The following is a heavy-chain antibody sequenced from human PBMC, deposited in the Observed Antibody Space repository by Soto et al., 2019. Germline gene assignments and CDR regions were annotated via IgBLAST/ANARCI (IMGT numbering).Heavy chain of an antibody. V-gene: IGHV6-1*01. J-gene: IGHJ6*03. Sequence: PSQTLSLTCVISGDSVSSNSAAWNWIRQSPSRGLEWLGRTYYRSRWYNDYAVSVRSRITVNADTSKNQFSLHLNSVTPEDTAVYYCAGTSSLLLYYMDVWDKETKVTVSS. D-gene: IGHD1-7*01. CDR1: GDSVSSNSAA. CDR3: AGTSSLLLYYMDV. CDR2: TYYRSRWYN.